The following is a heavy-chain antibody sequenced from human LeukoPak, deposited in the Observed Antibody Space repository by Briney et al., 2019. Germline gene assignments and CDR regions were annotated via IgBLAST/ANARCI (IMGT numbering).Heavy chain of an antibody. CDR3: ARHEGMVAASNWFDP. V-gene: IGHV4-59*08. CDR2: IYYSGST. Sequence: PSETLSLTCTVSGGSISSYCWSWIRQPPGKGLEWIGYIYYSGSTNYNPSLKSRVTISVDTSKNQFSLKLSSVTAADTAVYYCARHEGMVAASNWFDPWGQGTLVTVSS. CDR1: GGSISSYC. J-gene: IGHJ5*02. D-gene: IGHD2-15*01.